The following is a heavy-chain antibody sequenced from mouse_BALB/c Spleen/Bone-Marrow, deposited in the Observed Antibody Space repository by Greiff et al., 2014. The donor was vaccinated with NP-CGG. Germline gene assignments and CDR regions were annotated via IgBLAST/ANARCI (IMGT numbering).Heavy chain of an antibody. CDR3: ARAAGLRRDSAWFAY. CDR1: GYAFTNYL. Sequence: VQLQQPGVDLVRPGISVKVSCKASGYAFTNYLIEWVKQRPAQGLEWIGVINPGCGGTNYNENFKGKATLTADRSSSTAYMQLDSLTSDDSAVYFYARAAGLRRDSAWFAYWGQGTLVTVSA. J-gene: IGHJ3*01. V-gene: IGHV1-54*01. D-gene: IGHD2-2*01. CDR2: INPGCGGT.